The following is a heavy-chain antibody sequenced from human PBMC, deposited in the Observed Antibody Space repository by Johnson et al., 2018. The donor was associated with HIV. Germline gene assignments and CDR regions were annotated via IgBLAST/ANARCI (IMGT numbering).Heavy chain of an antibody. D-gene: IGHD2-21*01. CDR2: ISWNSGII. CDR3: AKRVKYGDYEGFDI. V-gene: IGHV3-9*01. J-gene: IGHJ3*02. CDR1: GFTFDDYA. Sequence: VQLVESGGGLVQPGRSLRLSCAASGFTFDDYAMYWVRQAPGKGLEWVSGISWNSGIIGYADSVKGRFTISRDNTKNSLYLQMNTLRAEDTALYYCAKRVKYGDYEGFDIWGQGTMVTVSS.